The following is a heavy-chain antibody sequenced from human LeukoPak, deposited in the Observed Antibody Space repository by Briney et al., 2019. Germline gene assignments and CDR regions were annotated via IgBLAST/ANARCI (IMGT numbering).Heavy chain of an antibody. Sequence: GGSLRLSCAASGFTFSSHWMHCVRQAPGKGLVCVLRINGAGSSTSYADSVKGRFTVSRDNAKNTLNLQMNSLRAEHTAVFYCARLMGGPYFCCCMDVWGQVTTVSVS. CDR3: ARLMGGPYFCCCMDV. CDR2: INGAGSST. V-gene: IGHV3-74*01. J-gene: IGHJ6*02. CDR1: GFTFSSHW. D-gene: IGHD1-26*01.